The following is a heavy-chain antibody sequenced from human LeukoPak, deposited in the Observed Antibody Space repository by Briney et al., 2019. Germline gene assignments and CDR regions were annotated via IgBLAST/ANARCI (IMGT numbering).Heavy chain of an antibody. CDR1: GGSISSSSYY. V-gene: IGHV4-61*02. D-gene: IGHD1-26*01. CDR3: ARGGWPHFDY. CDR2: IYTSGST. J-gene: IGHJ4*02. Sequence: SETLSLTCTVSGGSISSSSYYWSWIRQPAGKGLEWIGRIYTSGSTNYNPSLKSRVTMSVDTSKSQFSLKLSSVTAADTAVYYCARGGWPHFDYWGQGTLVTVSS.